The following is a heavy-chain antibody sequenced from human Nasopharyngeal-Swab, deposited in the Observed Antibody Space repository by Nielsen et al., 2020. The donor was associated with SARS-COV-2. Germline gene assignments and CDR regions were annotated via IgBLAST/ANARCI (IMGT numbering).Heavy chain of an antibody. CDR3: AREVASANKNAFDI. V-gene: IGHV4-30-4*01. J-gene: IGHJ3*02. CDR2: IYSSANT. CDR1: GGPISSGDYY. D-gene: IGHD2/OR15-2a*01. Sequence: SETLSLTCSVSGGPISSGDYYWSWIRQPPGKGLEWIGYIYSSANTYYNPSLKSRVNMSVDMSKNQFSLKLSSVTAADTAVYYCAREVASANKNAFDIWGQGTMVTASS.